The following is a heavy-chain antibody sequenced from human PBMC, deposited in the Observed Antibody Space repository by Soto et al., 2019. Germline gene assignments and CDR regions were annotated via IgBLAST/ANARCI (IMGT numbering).Heavy chain of an antibody. CDR3: AKDNELWLLGWYFDL. CDR1: GFTFSSYG. V-gene: IGHV3-30*18. D-gene: IGHD5-18*01. Sequence: GGSLRLSCAASGFTFSSYGMHWVRQAPGKGLEWVAVISYDGSNKYYADSVKGRFTISRDNSKNTLYLQMNSLRAEDTAVCYCAKDNELWLLGWYFDLLGRGTLVTVSS. J-gene: IGHJ2*01. CDR2: ISYDGSNK.